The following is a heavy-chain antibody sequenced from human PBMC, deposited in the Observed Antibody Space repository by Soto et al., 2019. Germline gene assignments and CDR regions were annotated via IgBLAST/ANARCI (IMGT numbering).Heavy chain of an antibody. J-gene: IGHJ4*02. CDR2: TGSGAGPG. CDR3: ARRDSGGFYRYFDS. CDR1: GGTFSTNP. D-gene: IGHD2-15*01. V-gene: IGHV1-69*06. Sequence: QVQLVQSGAEVKKPGSSVKVSCKASGGTFSTNPISWLGQAPAQGLEWMGGTGSGAGPGNHGQKIQGRLTITVDKSTSTVYMELSSLSSEDTAVYYCARRDSGGFYRYFDSWGQGTLVTVSS.